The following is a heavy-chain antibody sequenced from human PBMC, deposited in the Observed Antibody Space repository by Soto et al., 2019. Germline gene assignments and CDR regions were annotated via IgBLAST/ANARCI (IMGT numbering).Heavy chain of an antibody. V-gene: IGHV3-7*01. CDR1: GFTFSTYW. J-gene: IGHJ4*02. CDR2: INPDGSER. CDR3: TRARIEY. Sequence: EVQVVESGGGLVQPGGSLRLSCAASGFTFSTYWMTWVRQTPGKGLEWVATINPDGSERYYVDSLKGRFTISRDNAKNSLYLQMNSLRVEDTAVYYCTRARIEYWGQGTLVTVSS.